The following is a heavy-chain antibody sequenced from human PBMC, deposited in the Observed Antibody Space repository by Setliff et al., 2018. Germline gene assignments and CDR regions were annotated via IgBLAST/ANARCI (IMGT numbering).Heavy chain of an antibody. CDR2: IHTNTGNP. V-gene: IGHV7-4-1*02. CDR1: GYSLSNYV. J-gene: IGHJ4*02. Sequence: ASVKVSCKASGYSLSNYVMNWVRQAPGQGLEWMGWIHTNTGNPTYAQGFTGRFVFSLDTSVSTAYLQISSLKAEDTAVYYCASARPHFGVVIRSPPDYWGQGTLVTVSS. CDR3: ASARPHFGVVIRSPPDY. D-gene: IGHD3-3*01.